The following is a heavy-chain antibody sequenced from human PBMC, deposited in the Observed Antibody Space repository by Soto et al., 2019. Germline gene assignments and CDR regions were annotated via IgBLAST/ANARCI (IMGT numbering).Heavy chain of an antibody. CDR1: GYTLTELS. J-gene: IGHJ6*02. V-gene: IGHV1-24*01. Sequence: ASVKVSCKVSGYTLTELSMHWVRQAPGKGLEWMGGFDPEDGETIYAQKFQGRVTMTEDTSTDTAYMELSSLRPEDTAVYYCASASSMVRGAIFYYYYGWTSGAKGPRSPSP. CDR3: ASASSMVRGAIFYYYYGWTS. CDR2: FDPEDGET. D-gene: IGHD3-10*01.